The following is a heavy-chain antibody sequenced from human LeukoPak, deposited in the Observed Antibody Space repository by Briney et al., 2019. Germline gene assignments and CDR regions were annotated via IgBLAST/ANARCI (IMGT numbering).Heavy chain of an antibody. V-gene: IGHV1-69*04. D-gene: IGHD3-10*01. CDR2: IIPILGIA. Sequence: SVKVSCKASGGTFSSYAISWVRQAPGQGLEWMGRIIPILGIANYAQKFQGRVTITADKSTSTAYMELSSLRTEDTAVYYCARAAGSGSDYWGQGTLVTVSS. J-gene: IGHJ4*02. CDR3: ARAAGSGSDY. CDR1: GGTFSSYA.